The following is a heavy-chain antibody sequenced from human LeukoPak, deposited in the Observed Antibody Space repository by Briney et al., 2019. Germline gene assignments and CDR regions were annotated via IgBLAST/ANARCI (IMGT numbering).Heavy chain of an antibody. CDR1: GFTFSSYA. CDR3: AKDPFGHYGMDV. Sequence: GGSLRPSCAASGFTFSSYAMSWVRQAPGKGPEWVSAISGSGGSAYYADSVKGRFTISRDNSKNTLYLQMNSLRAEDTAVYYCAKDPFGHYGMDVWGQGTTVTVSS. V-gene: IGHV3-23*01. D-gene: IGHD3-16*01. J-gene: IGHJ6*02. CDR2: ISGSGGSA.